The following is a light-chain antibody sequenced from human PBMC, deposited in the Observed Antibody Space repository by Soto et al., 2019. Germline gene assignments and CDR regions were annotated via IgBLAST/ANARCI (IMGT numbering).Light chain of an antibody. CDR1: SSDVGGYDY. CDR3: SSYSISTAYL. Sequence: QSVLTQSASVSGSPGQSITISCTGTSSDVGGYDYVSWYQLHPGKAPKLMIFEVSNRPSGVSYRFSGSKSGNTASLTISGLQAEDEADYFCSSYSISTAYLFGTGTKSPS. V-gene: IGLV2-14*01. CDR2: EVS. J-gene: IGLJ1*01.